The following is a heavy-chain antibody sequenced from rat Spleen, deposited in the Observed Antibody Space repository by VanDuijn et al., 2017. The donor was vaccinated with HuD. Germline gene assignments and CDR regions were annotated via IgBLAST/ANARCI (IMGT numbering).Heavy chain of an antibody. CDR2: ISTGGGNT. D-gene: IGHD5-1*01. J-gene: IGHJ1*01. Sequence: EVQLVESGGGLVQPGGSMKLSCTVSGFTFTSFPVAWVRQAPTKGLEWVATISTGGGNTYYRDSVKGRFTISRDNAKSTLYLQMDSLRSEDTATYYCARHKVGGWYFDFWGPGTMVTVSS. CDR1: GFTFTSFP. CDR3: ARHKVGGWYFDF. V-gene: IGHV5-46*01.